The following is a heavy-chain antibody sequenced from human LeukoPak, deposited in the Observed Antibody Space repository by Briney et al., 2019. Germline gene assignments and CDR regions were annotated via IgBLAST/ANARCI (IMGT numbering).Heavy chain of an antibody. J-gene: IGHJ4*02. D-gene: IGHD6-19*01. Sequence: PSETLSLTCTVSGGSISSGGYYWSWIRQHPGKGLEWIGYIYYSGSTYYNPSLKSRVTISVDTSKNQFSLKLSSVTAADTAVYYCAKDVYSSGWYSDYWGQGTLVTVSS. CDR2: IYYSGST. CDR1: GGSISSGGYY. CDR3: AKDVYSSGWYSDY. V-gene: IGHV4-31*03.